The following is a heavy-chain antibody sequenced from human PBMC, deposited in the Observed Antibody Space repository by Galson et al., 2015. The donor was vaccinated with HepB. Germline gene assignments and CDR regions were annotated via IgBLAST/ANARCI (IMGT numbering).Heavy chain of an antibody. CDR3: ARVVWYYDSSGYPLTYYYGMDV. CDR1: GGSFSGYY. Sequence: LSLTCAVYGGSFSGYYWSWIRQPPGKGLEWIGEINHSGSTNYNPSLKSRVTISVDTSKNQFSLKLSSVTAADTAVYYCARVVWYYDSSGYPLTYYYGMDVWGQGTTVTVSS. D-gene: IGHD3-22*01. V-gene: IGHV4-34*01. J-gene: IGHJ6*02. CDR2: INHSGST.